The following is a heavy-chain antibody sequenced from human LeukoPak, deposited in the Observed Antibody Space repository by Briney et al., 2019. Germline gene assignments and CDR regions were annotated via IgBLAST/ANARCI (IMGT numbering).Heavy chain of an antibody. CDR2: ISAYNGNT. V-gene: IGHV1-18*01. D-gene: IGHD3-3*01. CDR3: ARDSPYYDFWIGYYYGMDV. Sequence: ASVKVSCRASGYTFTSYGISWVRQARGQGLEWMGWISAYNGNTNYAQKLQGRVTMTTDTSTSTAYMELRSLRSDDTAVYYCARDSPYYDFWIGYYYGMDVWGQGTTVTVSS. J-gene: IGHJ6*02. CDR1: GYTFTSYG.